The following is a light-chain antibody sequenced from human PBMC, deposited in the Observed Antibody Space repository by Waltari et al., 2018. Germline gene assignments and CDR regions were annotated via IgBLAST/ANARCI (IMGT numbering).Light chain of an antibody. Sequence: QSALTQPAPVSGSPGQSIPISCPGTSRGVGGYKYVPWYQQHPGKVPKVIIYEVSNRPSGVSNRFSGSKSGNTASLTISGLQAEDEADYYCSSFTTSYTRLFGGGTKLTVL. CDR3: SSFTTSYTRL. V-gene: IGLV2-14*01. CDR2: EVS. J-gene: IGLJ3*02. CDR1: SRGVGGYKY.